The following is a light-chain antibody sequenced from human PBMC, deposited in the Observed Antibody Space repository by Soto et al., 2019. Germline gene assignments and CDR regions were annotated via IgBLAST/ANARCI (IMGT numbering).Light chain of an antibody. CDR2: DAS. CDR1: QSIRSY. J-gene: IGKJ1*01. Sequence: DIELTQSPCSLSSSVGDKATITCRASQSIRSYLNWVQQKPGKAPKLLIYDASSLQTGVPSRFSGSGSGTDFSLTISSLQPEDFATYYCQQSYSTPPWTFGQGTKVDIK. V-gene: IGKV1-39*01. CDR3: QQSYSTPPWT.